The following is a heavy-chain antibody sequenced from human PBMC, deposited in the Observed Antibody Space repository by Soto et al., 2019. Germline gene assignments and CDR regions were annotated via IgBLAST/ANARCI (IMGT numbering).Heavy chain of an antibody. CDR1: GFTFSSYW. J-gene: IGHJ4*02. V-gene: IGHV3-7*04. Sequence: EVQLVESGGGLVQPGGSLRLSCAASGFTFSSYWMSWVRQAPGKGLEWVANIKEDGSERYYLDSVKGRFTISRDNAKNSLYLQMDSLRAEDTAVYYCARATGPDKEDYWGQGTLVTVSS. CDR3: ARATGPDKEDY. CDR2: IKEDGSER.